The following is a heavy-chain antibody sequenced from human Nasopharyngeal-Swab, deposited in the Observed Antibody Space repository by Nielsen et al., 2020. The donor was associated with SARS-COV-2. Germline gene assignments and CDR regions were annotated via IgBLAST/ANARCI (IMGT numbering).Heavy chain of an antibody. CDR2: IYSAGQT. CDR1: GFTVSGNF. Sequence: GESLKISCAASGFTVSGNFMTWVRQAPGKGLEGVSVIYSAGQTNYADSVKGRFTISRDNSKNTLYLQMNSLRAEDTAVYYCARGVGVDDFWSGRFDYWGQGTLVTVSS. CDR3: ARGVGVDDFWSGRFDY. D-gene: IGHD3-3*01. J-gene: IGHJ4*02. V-gene: IGHV3-53*01.